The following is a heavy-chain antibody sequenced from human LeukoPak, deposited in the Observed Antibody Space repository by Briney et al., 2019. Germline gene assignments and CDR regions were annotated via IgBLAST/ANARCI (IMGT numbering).Heavy chain of an antibody. D-gene: IGHD4-23*01. J-gene: IGHJ4*02. CDR1: GGSFSGYH. CDR3: AKDPTTVVTTPYYFDF. V-gene: IGHV4-34*01. Sequence: SETLSLTCAAHGGSFSGYHWNWIRQSPGKGLEWIGEINDRGQTNYNPSLESRVTISVDTSKKQFSLKLNSVTAADTAVYYWAKDPTTVVTTPYYFDFWGQGTMVTVSS. CDR2: INDRGQT.